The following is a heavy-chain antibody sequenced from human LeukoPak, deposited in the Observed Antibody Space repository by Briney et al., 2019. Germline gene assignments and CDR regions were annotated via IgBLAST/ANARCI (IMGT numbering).Heavy chain of an antibody. V-gene: IGHV1-69*06. J-gene: IGHJ4*02. D-gene: IGHD5-24*01. CDR3: ARGGRDGYNYYYFDY. CDR2: IIPIFGTA. Sequence: GASVKVSCKASGGTFSSYAISWVRQAPGQGLEWMGGIIPIFGTANYAQKFQGRVTITADKSTSTAYMELSRLRSDDTAVYYCARGGRDGYNYYYFDYWGQGTLVTVSS. CDR1: GGTFSSYA.